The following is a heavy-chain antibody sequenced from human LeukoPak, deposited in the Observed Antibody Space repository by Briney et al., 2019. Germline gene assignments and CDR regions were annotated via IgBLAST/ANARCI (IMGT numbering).Heavy chain of an antibody. J-gene: IGHJ4*02. D-gene: IGHD4-23*01. CDR3: ARGRPHGNDY. Sequence: GGSLRLSCAASGFTFSGYWMHWVRQAPGKGLVWVSRINSDGSGTSYADSVKGRFSISRDNAKNTLYLQMNSLRVEDTAVYYCARGRPHGNDYWGQGTLVTVSS. CDR1: GFTFSGYW. CDR2: INSDGSGT. V-gene: IGHV3-74*01.